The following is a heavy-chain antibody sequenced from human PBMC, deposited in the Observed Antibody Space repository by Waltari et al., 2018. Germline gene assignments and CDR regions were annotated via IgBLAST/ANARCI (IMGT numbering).Heavy chain of an antibody. J-gene: IGHJ4*02. CDR3: ARGPTGIADY. CDR1: GYTFTSYH. Sequence: QVQLVQSGAEVKKPGASVKVSFKASGYTFTSYHINWVRQATGQGFEWMGWMDPNTGATSYVQKFQGRVNMTRDTSIRTAYIELSSLRSEDTAVYYCARGPTGIADYWGQGTLVTVSS. D-gene: IGHD6-13*01. CDR2: MDPNTGAT. V-gene: IGHV1-8*01.